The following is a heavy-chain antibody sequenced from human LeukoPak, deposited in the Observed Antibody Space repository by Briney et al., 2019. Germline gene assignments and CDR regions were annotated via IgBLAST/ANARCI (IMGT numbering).Heavy chain of an antibody. V-gene: IGHV3-20*04. CDR1: GFTFDDYD. Sequence: GGSLRLSCEASGFTFDDYDMSWVRQGPGKGLEWVSGINWNGGSTGYAGSVKGRFTISRDNAKNSLYLQMNSLRAEDTALYYCARVRGSYGYSHDYWGQGILVTVSS. D-gene: IGHD5-18*01. CDR3: ARVRGSYGYSHDY. CDR2: INWNGGST. J-gene: IGHJ4*02.